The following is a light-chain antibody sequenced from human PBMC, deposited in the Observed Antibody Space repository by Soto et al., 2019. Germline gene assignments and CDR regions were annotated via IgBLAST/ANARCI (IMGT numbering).Light chain of an antibody. CDR3: MQALQTPLT. J-gene: IGKJ4*01. CDR2: LGS. Sequence: DIVMTQSPLSLPVTPGEPASISCRSSQSLLHANGYNYLDWYLQKPGQSPQLVIYLGSNRASGVPDRFSGSGSGTDFTLKISRVEAEDVGVYYCMQALQTPLTFGGGTKVEIK. CDR1: QSLLHANGYNY. V-gene: IGKV2-28*01.